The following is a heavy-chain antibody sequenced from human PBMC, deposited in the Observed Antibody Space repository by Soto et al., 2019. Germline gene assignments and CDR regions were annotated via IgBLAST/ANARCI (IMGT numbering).Heavy chain of an antibody. D-gene: IGHD5-12*01. CDR1: GGTFSSYT. CDR2: IIPILGIA. J-gene: IGHJ4*02. CDR3: ARGRDGYDSNNFDY. Sequence: SVKVSCKASGGTFSSYTISWVRQAPGQGLEWMGRIIPILGIANYAQKFQGRVTITADKSTSTAYMELSSLRSEDTAVYYCARGRDGYDSNNFDYWGQGTLVTVSS. V-gene: IGHV1-69*02.